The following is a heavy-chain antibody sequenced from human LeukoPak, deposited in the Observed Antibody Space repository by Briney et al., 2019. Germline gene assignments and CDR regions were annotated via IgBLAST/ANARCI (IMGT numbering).Heavy chain of an antibody. Sequence: GGSLRLSCAASGFTFSSYWMSWVRQAPGKGLGWVANIKQDGSEKYYVDSVKGRFTISRDNAKNSLYLQMNSLRAEDTAVYYCAKVSRLGASSIAVAGTGSNYYYYYMDVWGKGTTVTVSS. CDR3: AKVSRLGASSIAVAGTGSNYYYYYMDV. J-gene: IGHJ6*03. CDR2: IKQDGSEK. CDR1: GFTFSSYW. V-gene: IGHV3-7*01. D-gene: IGHD6-19*01.